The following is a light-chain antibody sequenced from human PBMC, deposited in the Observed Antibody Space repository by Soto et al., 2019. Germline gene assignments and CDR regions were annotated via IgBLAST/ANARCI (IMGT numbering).Light chain of an antibody. CDR1: QSVSSSY. CDR3: QQYGSSHT. Sequence: EIVLTHSPGTLSLSPGERATLSCRASQSVSSSYLAWYQQKPGQAPRLLIYGASSRATGIPDRFSGSGSGTDFTLTISGLEPEDFAVYYCQQYGSSHTFGQGTRLEIK. CDR2: GAS. J-gene: IGKJ5*01. V-gene: IGKV3-20*01.